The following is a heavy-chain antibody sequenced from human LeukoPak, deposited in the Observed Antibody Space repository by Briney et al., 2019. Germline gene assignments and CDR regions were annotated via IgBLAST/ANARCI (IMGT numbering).Heavy chain of an antibody. Sequence: GGSMRLSCAASGFTFSEYYMSWIRQAPGKGLEWVSYISSSGSTIYYADSVKGRFTISRDNAKNSLYLQMNSLRAEDTAVYYCARDLGRLDGSGWQQNYYYYGMDVWGQGTTVTVSS. CDR2: ISSSGSTI. V-gene: IGHV3-11*01. J-gene: IGHJ6*02. CDR3: ARDLGRLDGSGWQQNYYYYGMDV. CDR1: GFTFSEYY. D-gene: IGHD6-19*01.